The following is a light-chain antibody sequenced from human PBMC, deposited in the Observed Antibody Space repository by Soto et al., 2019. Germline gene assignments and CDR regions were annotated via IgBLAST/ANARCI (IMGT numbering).Light chain of an antibody. V-gene: IGLV1-44*01. J-gene: IGLJ3*02. CDR3: ASWDISLNGPV. Sequence: QSVLTQPPSASGTPGQMITISCSGSSSNIGSNTVHWYQQLPGTAPKLLIYPSNQRPSGVPDRFAGSKSVTSASLAISGLQSEDEADYYCASWDISLNGPVFGGGTKLTV. CDR1: SSNIGSNT. CDR2: PSN.